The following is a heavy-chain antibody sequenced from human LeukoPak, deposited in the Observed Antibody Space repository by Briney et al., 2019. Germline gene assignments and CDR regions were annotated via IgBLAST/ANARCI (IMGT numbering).Heavy chain of an antibody. V-gene: IGHV3-23*01. Sequence: GGSLRLSCEASGFTLSCYAMTWVRQAPGRGLEWVSSVDGGGGGTYYADSVKGRFTISRDNSKDTLYLQMNGLRAEDTAVYFCAKQSAGSAAWYSLHYDFWGQGTLVTVSS. CDR1: GFTLSCYA. CDR3: AKQSAGSAAWYSLHYDF. D-gene: IGHD6-13*01. J-gene: IGHJ4*02. CDR2: VDGGGGGT.